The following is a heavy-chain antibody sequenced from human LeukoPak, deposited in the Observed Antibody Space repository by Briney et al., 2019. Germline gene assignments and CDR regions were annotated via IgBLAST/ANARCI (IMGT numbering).Heavy chain of an antibody. CDR2: IRGSGDST. CDR1: GFTFSSYS. V-gene: IGHV3-23*01. J-gene: IGHJ4*02. Sequence: HPGGSLRLSCAASGFTFSSYSMNWVRQAPGKGLEWVSAIRGSGDSTYYADSVKGRFTISRDNSKNTLYLQMNSLRAEDTAVYYCAKDRDIVVVPAATDYYFDYWGQGTLVTVSS. CDR3: AKDRDIVVVPAATDYYFDY. D-gene: IGHD2-2*01.